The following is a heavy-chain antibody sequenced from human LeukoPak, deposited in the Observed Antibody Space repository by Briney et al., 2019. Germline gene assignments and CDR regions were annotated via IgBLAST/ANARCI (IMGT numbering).Heavy chain of an antibody. D-gene: IGHD3-10*01. Sequence: SETLSLTPTVPRGSISSSSYYWGWIRQPPGKGLEWIGRIYYSGSTYYNPSLKSRVTISVDTSKNQFSLKLSSVTAADTAVYYCARAVGSGSFQTYYYYMDVWGKGTTVTISS. CDR1: RGSISSSSYY. CDR3: ARAVGSGSFQTYYYYMDV. CDR2: IYYSGST. J-gene: IGHJ6*03. V-gene: IGHV4-39*07.